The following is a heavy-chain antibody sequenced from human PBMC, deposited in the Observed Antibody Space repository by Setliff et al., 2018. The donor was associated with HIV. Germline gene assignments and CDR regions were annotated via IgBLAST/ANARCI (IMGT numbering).Heavy chain of an antibody. CDR3: ARVPGITMFGVVPSGSYSYYGMYA. CDR1: GSTFTSYD. CDR2: MNTNSGNT. Sequence: GASVKVSCKDSGSTFTSYDINWVRQATGEGLEWMGGMNTNSGNTGYEQKFQGRVTMTRNTSISTDYMELRSLRSEDKAVYYCARVPGITMFGVVPSGSYSYYGMYAWGQGTTVTVSS. V-gene: IGHV1-8*02. J-gene: IGHJ6*02. D-gene: IGHD3-3*01.